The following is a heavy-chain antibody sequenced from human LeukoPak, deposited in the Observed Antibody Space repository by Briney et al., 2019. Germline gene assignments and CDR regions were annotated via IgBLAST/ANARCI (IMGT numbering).Heavy chain of an antibody. CDR2: IYSDESLI. V-gene: IGHV5-51*01. J-gene: IGHJ6*02. Sequence: ESLKISCTASGYSFSKYWIGWVRQTPGKGLEWMGFIYSDESLIRYSPSFEGQVTISADNSISTAYLQWSSLKASDTVIYYCGRHGLSRNGYLSYFYYGMDFWGQGTAVTVSS. CDR1: GYSFSKYW. CDR3: GRHGLSRNGYLSYFYYGMDF. D-gene: IGHD6-13*01.